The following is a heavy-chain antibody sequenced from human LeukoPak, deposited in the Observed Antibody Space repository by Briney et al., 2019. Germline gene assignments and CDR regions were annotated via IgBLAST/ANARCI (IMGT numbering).Heavy chain of an antibody. V-gene: IGHV3-30*18. J-gene: IGHJ4*02. D-gene: IGHD3-16*01. Sequence: GGSPRLSCAASGFTFSNYGMHWVRQAPGKGLEWVAVMSYDGNNKYHADSVKGRFTISRDNSQNTLYLQMDSLRPDDTAVYYCAKVREIMFRGPQDYWGQGTLVTVSS. CDR2: MSYDGNNK. CDR3: AKVREIMFRGPQDY. CDR1: GFTFSNYG.